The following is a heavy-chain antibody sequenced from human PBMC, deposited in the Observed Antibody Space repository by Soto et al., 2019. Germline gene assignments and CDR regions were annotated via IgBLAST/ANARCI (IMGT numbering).Heavy chain of an antibody. J-gene: IGHJ5*02. V-gene: IGHV1-69*06. D-gene: IGHD6-6*01. CDR1: GGTFSSYA. CDR2: IIPIFGTA. Sequence: GASVKVSCKASGGTFSSYAISWVRQAPGQGLEWMGGIIPIFGTANYAQKFQGRVTITADKSTSTAYMELSSLRSEDTAVYYCASEYSSSYNWFDPRGQGTLVTVSS. CDR3: ASEYSSSYNWFDP.